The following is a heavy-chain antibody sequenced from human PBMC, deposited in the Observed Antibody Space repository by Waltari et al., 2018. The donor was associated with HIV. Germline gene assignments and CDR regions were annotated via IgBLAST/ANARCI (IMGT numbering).Heavy chain of an antibody. CDR1: GFTFSGST. CDR3: TRLVAAVAGTGY. V-gene: IGHV3-73*01. D-gene: IGHD6-19*01. Sequence: EVQLVESGGGLVQPGGSLTLSCAASGFTFSGSTMHWVRQASGKGLEWVGSIRTKANRYATADAASVKGRFIISRDDSKNTAYLQMNNLKTEDTAVYYCTRLVAAVAGTGYWGQGTLVTVSS. CDR2: IRTKANRYAT. J-gene: IGHJ4*02.